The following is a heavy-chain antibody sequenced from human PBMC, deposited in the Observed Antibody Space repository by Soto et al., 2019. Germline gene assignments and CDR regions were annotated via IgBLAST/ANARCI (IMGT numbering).Heavy chain of an antibody. V-gene: IGHV3-33*01. J-gene: IGHJ6*03. CDR2: IWYDGSNK. D-gene: IGHD4-17*01. CDR1: GFTFSSYG. Sequence: QVQLVESGGGVVQPGRSLRLSCAASGFTFSSYGMHWVRQAPGKGLEWVAVIWYDGSNKYYADSVKGRFTISRDNSKNTLYLQMNSLRADDTAVYYWASEIEWYYVEYCSMDVGGKGSTVTVSS. CDR3: ASEIEWYYVEYCSMDV.